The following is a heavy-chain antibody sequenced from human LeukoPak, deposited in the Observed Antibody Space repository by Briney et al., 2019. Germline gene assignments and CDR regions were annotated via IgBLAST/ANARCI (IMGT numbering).Heavy chain of an antibody. J-gene: IGHJ3*02. CDR2: ISYDGSNK. D-gene: IGHD2-21*02. CDR3: ARYCGGDCEHPHDAFDI. CDR1: GFTFSSYG. Sequence: GRSLRLSCAASGFTFSSYGMHWVRQAPGKGLAWVAVISYDGSNKYYADSVKGRFTISRDNSKNTLYLQMNSLRAEDTAVYFCARYCGGDCEHPHDAFDIWGQGTMVTVSS. V-gene: IGHV3-30*03.